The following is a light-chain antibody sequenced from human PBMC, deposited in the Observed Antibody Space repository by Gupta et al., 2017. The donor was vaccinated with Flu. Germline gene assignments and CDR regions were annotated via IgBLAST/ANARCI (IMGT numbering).Light chain of an antibody. CDR1: KGFRSD. V-gene: IGKV1-9*01. CDR3: HQTQNNLLRT. CDR2: STS. J-gene: IGKJ1*01. Sequence: DIQLTQSPPALSASEGDRGTITCRERKGFRSDFHWCRQKPGTNPHLMIYSTSNCQGGVASRFCGGGGGKNVHITIIRRQQEDVAFYYDHQTQNNLLRTFGRVTKVEIK.